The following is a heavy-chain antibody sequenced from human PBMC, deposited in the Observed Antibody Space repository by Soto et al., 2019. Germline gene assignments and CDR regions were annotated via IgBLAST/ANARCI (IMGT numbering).Heavy chain of an antibody. CDR2: ISDDGSNQ. CDR1: GFTFSSYG. D-gene: IGHD2-2*01. Sequence: QVQLVESGGGVVQPGRSLRLSCAASGFTFSSYGMHWVRQAPGKGLEWVAVISDDGSNQYYADSVKGRFTISRDNSENTLYLQMNRLRAEDTAVYYCAKDRSSTSCLDYWGQGTLVTVSS. CDR3: AKDRSSTSCLDY. J-gene: IGHJ4*02. V-gene: IGHV3-30*18.